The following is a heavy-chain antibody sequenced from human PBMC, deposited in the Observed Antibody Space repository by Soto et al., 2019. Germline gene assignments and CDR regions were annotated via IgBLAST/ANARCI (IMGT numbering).Heavy chain of an antibody. J-gene: IGHJ6*02. CDR2: IIPIFGTA. D-gene: IGHD6-19*01. CDR3: ARDGHRQWLERPNYYGMDV. CDR1: GGTFSIYA. V-gene: IGHV1-69*13. Sequence: SVKVSCKASGGTFSIYAISWVRQAPGQGLEWMGGIIPIFGTANYAQKFQGRVTITADESTSTAYMELSSLRSEDTAVYYCARDGHRQWLERPNYYGMDVWGQGTTVTVSS.